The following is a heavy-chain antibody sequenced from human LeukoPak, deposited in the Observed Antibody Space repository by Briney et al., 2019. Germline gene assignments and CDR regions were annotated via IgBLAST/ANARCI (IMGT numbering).Heavy chain of an antibody. CDR1: GYTFTSYD. Sequence: ASVKVSCKASGYTFTSYDINRVRQATGQGLEWMGWMNPNSGNTGYAQKFQGRVTMTRNTSISTAYMELSSLRSEDTAVYYCARAGGLLWFGEQNWFDPWGQGTLVTVSS. CDR2: MNPNSGNT. V-gene: IGHV1-8*01. CDR3: ARAGGLLWFGEQNWFDP. D-gene: IGHD3-10*01. J-gene: IGHJ5*02.